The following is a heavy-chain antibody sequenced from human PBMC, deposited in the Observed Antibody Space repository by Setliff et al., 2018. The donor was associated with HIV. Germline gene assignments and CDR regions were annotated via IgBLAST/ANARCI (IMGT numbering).Heavy chain of an antibody. CDR3: ARLPYSSGWYLDY. J-gene: IGHJ4*02. V-gene: IGHV1-69*05. CDR1: GGTFSNYG. CDR2: IIPISGTA. D-gene: IGHD6-19*01. Sequence: VKVSCKASGGTFSNYGMSWVRQAPGQGLEWMGGIIPISGTANYAQKFQGRVTITTDESTSTAYMELSGLRSEDTAVYYCARLPYSSGWYLDYWGQGTLVTVSS.